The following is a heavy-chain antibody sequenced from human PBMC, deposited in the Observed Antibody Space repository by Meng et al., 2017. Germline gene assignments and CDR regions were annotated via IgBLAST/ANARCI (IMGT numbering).Heavy chain of an antibody. Sequence: SLKISCAASGFTFDDYAMHWVRQAPGKGLEWVSGISWNSGSIGYADSVKGRFTISRDNAKNSLYLQMNSLRAEDTALYYCAKDIGQNYGDYGNCYYGMDVWGQGTTVTVSS. CDR1: GFTFDDYA. CDR2: ISWNSGSI. D-gene: IGHD4-17*01. V-gene: IGHV3-9*01. CDR3: AKDIGQNYGDYGNCYYGMDV. J-gene: IGHJ6*02.